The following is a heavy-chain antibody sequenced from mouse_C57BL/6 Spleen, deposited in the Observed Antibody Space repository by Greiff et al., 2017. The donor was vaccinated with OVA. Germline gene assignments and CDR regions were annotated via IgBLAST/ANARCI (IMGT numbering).Heavy chain of an antibody. J-gene: IGHJ3*01. CDR1: GYTFTNYW. Sequence: QVQLKQSGAELVRPGTSVKMSCKASGYTFTNYWIGWAKQRPGHGLEWIGDIYPGGGYTNYNEKFKGKATLTADKSSSTAYMQFSSLTSEDSAIYYCARSGNYDGYPFAYWGQGTLVTVSA. V-gene: IGHV1-63*01. CDR2: IYPGGGYT. CDR3: ARSGNYDGYPFAY. D-gene: IGHD2-3*01.